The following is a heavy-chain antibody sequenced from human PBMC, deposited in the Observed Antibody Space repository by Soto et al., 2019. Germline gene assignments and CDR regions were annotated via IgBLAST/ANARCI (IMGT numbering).Heavy chain of an antibody. V-gene: IGHV3-23*01. D-gene: IGHD3-9*01. CDR2: VSGTASRT. Sequence: GSLRLSCAGSGFTPTTTPLSWVRQPPGKGLEWVATVSGTASRTYYVDSVKGRFFISRDNSKNTVTLQMNNLTIDDTAVYYCATSFRYFDNWGQGTRVTVSS. J-gene: IGHJ4*02. CDR1: GFTPTTTP. CDR3: ATSFRYFDN.